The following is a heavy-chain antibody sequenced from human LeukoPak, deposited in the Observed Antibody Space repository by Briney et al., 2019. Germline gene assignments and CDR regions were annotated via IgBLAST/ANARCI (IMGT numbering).Heavy chain of an antibody. Sequence: GASVKVSCKASGYTFTSYGISWVRQAPGQGLEWMGWISAYNGNTNYAQKLQGRVTMTRNTSISTAYMELSSLRSEDTAVYYCAVSSTSYTVDYYYYMDVWGKGTTVTISS. CDR3: AVSSTSYTVDYYYYMDV. J-gene: IGHJ6*03. V-gene: IGHV1-18*01. CDR1: GYTFTSYG. CDR2: ISAYNGNT. D-gene: IGHD2-2*01.